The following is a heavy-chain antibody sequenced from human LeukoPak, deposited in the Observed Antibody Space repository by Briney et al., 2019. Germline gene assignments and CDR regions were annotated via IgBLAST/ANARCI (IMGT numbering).Heavy chain of an antibody. Sequence: PGGSLRLSCAASGFTVSSNYMTWVRQAPGKGLEWVSVIYSGGSTYYADSVKGRFTFSRHNSKNTLYLQMDSLRPEDTAVYYCARDLRGGGIDAFDIWGQGTMVTVSS. CDR2: IYSGGST. CDR1: GFTVSSNY. D-gene: IGHD4-23*01. J-gene: IGHJ3*02. V-gene: IGHV3-53*04. CDR3: ARDLRGGGIDAFDI.